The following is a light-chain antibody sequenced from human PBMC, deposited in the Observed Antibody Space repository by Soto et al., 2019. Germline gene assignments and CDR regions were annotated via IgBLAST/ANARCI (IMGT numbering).Light chain of an antibody. V-gene: IGKV1-17*01. J-gene: IGKJ5*01. Sequence: IQMTQSPSSLSASVGDRLSITCRASQVITNDLGWYQQKPGKAPKRLIYAASTLQSGVPSRFSATVSGTEFSLTITSLQPEDFATYYCQQLFDSPITFGQGTRLEIK. CDR1: QVITND. CDR3: QQLFDSPIT. CDR2: AAS.